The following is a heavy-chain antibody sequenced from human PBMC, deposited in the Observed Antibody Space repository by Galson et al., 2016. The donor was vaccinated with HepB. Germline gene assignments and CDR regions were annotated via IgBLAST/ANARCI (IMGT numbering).Heavy chain of an antibody. CDR1: GFTFSHYA. J-gene: IGHJ4*02. Sequence: SLRLSCAASGFTFSHYAIHWVRQAPGKGLEWVALISYDGSNRYYADSVKGRCTFSRDNSKNTLYLQMHSLRGEDTAVYYCAKGRWDFDSWGQGTLVTVSS. CDR3: AKGRWDFDS. V-gene: IGHV3-30*18. CDR2: ISYDGSNR. D-gene: IGHD5-24*01.